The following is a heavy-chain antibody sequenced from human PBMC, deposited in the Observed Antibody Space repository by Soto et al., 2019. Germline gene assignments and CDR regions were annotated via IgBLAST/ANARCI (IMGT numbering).Heavy chain of an antibody. J-gene: IGHJ5*02. D-gene: IGHD1-26*01. CDR1: GYTFTGYY. V-gene: IGHV1-2*04. Sequence: QVQLVQSGAEVKKPGASVKVSCKASGYTFTGYYMHWVRQAPGQGLEWMGWINPNSGGTNYAQKFQGWVTMTRDTSISTAYMELSRLRSDDTAVYYCARSYSGSYWGGWFDPWGQGTLVIVSS. CDR2: INPNSGGT. CDR3: ARSYSGSYWGGWFDP.